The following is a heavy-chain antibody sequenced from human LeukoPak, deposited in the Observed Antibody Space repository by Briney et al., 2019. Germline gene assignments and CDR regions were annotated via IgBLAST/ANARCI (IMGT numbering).Heavy chain of an antibody. V-gene: IGHV4-59*01. CDR1: GASISNYY. CDR3: ARGGNSWDTGYYFDY. CDR2: IYYTGST. Sequence: KPSETLSLTCTVSGASISNYYWSWLRQPPGKGLEWIGYIYYTGSTDYNPSLNSRITISLDTSKNQFSLKLTSVTAADTAVYYCARGGNSWDTGYYFDYWGQGTLVTVSS. D-gene: IGHD6-13*01. J-gene: IGHJ4*02.